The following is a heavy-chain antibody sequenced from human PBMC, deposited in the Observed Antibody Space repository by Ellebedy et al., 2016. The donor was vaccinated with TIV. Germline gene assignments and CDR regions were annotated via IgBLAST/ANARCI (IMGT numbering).Heavy chain of an antibody. CDR3: ARDQRYYGSGSYYNWYFDL. V-gene: IGHV3-49*03. D-gene: IGHD3-10*01. J-gene: IGHJ2*01. CDR1: GFTFGDYF. CDR2: IRSNAYGGTT. Sequence: GGSLRLSCTASGFTFGDYFMSWFRQAPGKGLEWVGFIRSNAYGGTTEYAASVKGSFTISRDDSKSIAYLQMNNLKNEDPAMYYCARDQRYYGSGSYYNWYFDLWGRGSLVTVSS.